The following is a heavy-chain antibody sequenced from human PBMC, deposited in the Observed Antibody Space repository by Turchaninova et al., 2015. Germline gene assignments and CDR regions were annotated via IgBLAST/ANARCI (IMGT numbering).Heavy chain of an antibody. J-gene: IGHJ4*02. CDR1: GYSISSGYY. Sequence: QVQLQESGPGLVKPSETLSLTCAVSGYSISSGYYWGWIRQPPGKGLELIGRIYHGGSTYSHPSLKNRVTISVDTSKNQFSLKLSSVTAADTAVYYCARGSGNYQFDCWGQGTLVTVSS. D-gene: IGHD6-19*01. CDR3: ARGSGNYQFDC. CDR2: IYHGGST. V-gene: IGHV4-38-2*01.